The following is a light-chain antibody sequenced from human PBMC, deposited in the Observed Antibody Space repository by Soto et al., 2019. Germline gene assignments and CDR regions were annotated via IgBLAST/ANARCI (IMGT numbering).Light chain of an antibody. V-gene: IGLV2-14*01. CDR2: EVT. Sequence: QSALTQPASVSGSPGQSITISCTGTSSDVGAYNYVSWYQQHPDKAPKLMIYEVTKRPSGVSNRFSGSKSGNTASLTISGLQAEDETDYYCSSYTSTNHVVFGGGTKLTVL. CDR3: SSYTSTNHVV. J-gene: IGLJ2*01. CDR1: SSDVGAYNY.